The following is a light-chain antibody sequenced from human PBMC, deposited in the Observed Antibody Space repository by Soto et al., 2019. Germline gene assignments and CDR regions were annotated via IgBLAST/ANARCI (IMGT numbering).Light chain of an antibody. Sequence: QAVLTQPPSASGSPGQSVTISCTGTSSDVGGYDYVSWYQQHPGKAPKVMIYEVTKRPSGVPDRFSGSKSGNTASLTVSGLQAEDEADYYCSSYAGSNNFVFGGGTKLTVL. CDR1: SSDVGGYDY. CDR2: EVT. J-gene: IGLJ2*01. CDR3: SSYAGSNNFV. V-gene: IGLV2-8*01.